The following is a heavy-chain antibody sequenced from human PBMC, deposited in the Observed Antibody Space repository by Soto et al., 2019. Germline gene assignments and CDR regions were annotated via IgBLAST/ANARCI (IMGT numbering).Heavy chain of an antibody. D-gene: IGHD6-19*01. Sequence: ASVKVSCKASGYTFSGVYMHWVRQAPGQGLEWMGWINPSSGGTKSAEKFQGRATMTRDTSISTAYMELSRLTSDDTAVYYCASAAVTGTAGLDFWGQGTQVTVSS. J-gene: IGHJ4*02. CDR2: INPSSGGT. CDR3: ASAAVTGTAGLDF. V-gene: IGHV1-2*02. CDR1: GYTFSGVY.